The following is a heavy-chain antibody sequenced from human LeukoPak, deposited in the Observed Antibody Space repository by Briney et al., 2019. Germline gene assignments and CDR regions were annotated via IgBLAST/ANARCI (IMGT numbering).Heavy chain of an antibody. V-gene: IGHV3-7*04. CDR1: GFTFSSYW. CDR2: IKQDGSEK. J-gene: IGHJ6*02. CDR3: ARGGRGYSYEYYYYYGMDV. Sequence: GGSLRLSCAASGFTFSSYWMSWVRQAPGKGLEWVANIKQDGSEKYYVDSVKGRFTISRDNAKNSLYLQMNSLRDEDTAVYYCARGGRGYSYEYYYYYGMDVWGQGTTVTVSS. D-gene: IGHD5-18*01.